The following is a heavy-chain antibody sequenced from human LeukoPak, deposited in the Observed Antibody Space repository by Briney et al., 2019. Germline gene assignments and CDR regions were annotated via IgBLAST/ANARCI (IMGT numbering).Heavy chain of an antibody. CDR2: VSAYNGHT. V-gene: IGHV1-18*01. D-gene: IGHD1-26*01. J-gene: IGHJ5*02. Sequence: ASVKVSCKASGYTFNSYGISWVPQAPGQGREWMGWVSAYNGHTNYAQKFQGRVTMTTDTSTGAASKELRSLRSDDTAVYYCARVIPQKWELPGKWFDPWGQGTLVTVSS. CDR3: ARVIPQKWELPGKWFDP. CDR1: GYTFNSYG.